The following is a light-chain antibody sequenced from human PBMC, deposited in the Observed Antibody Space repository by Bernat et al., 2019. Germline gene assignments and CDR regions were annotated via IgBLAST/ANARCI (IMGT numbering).Light chain of an antibody. CDR3: QQYNSYSRAA. CDR1: QSISSW. CDR2: KAS. Sequence: DIQMTQSPATLSASVGVRVTITCRASQSISSWLAWYHQKPGKAPKLMSCKASSLESGDPSRFSGSGSGTEFTITISSLQLDDFATYYCQQYNSYSRAAFGPGTKVDNK. V-gene: IGKV1-5*03. J-gene: IGKJ3*01.